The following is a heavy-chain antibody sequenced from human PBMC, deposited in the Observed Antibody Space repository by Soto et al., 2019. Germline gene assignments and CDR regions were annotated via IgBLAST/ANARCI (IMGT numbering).Heavy chain of an antibody. J-gene: IGHJ6*02. D-gene: IGHD2-8*01. CDR3: ARGPNGRGPTLGYYYGMDV. V-gene: IGHV3-11*05. CDR1: GFTFSDYY. CDR2: ISSRSSYT. Sequence: QVQLVESGGGLVKPGGSLRLSCAASGFTFSDYYMSWIRQAPGKGLEWVSYISSRSSYTNYADSVKGRFTISRDNAKKSLYLQMNSLRAEDTAVYYGARGPNGRGPTLGYYYGMDVWGRGTTVTVSS.